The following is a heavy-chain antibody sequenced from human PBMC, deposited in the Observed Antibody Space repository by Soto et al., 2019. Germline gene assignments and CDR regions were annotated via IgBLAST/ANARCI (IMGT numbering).Heavy chain of an antibody. J-gene: IGHJ5*02. CDR1: GYTFTSYG. CDR3: ARAREAKGVGLAQNRYNWFDP. D-gene: IGHD3-9*01. V-gene: IGHV1-18*01. CDR2: ISAYNGNT. Sequence: ASVKVSCKASGYTFTSYGISWVRQAPGQGLEWMGWISAYNGNTNYAQKLQGRVTMTTDTSTSTAYMELRSLRSDDTAVYYCARAREAKGVGLAQNRYNWFDPWGQGTLVTVSS.